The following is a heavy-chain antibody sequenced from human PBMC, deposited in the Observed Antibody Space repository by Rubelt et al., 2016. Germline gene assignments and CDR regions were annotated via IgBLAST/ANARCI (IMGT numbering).Heavy chain of an antibody. Sequence: EVQLVESGGGLVQPGGSLRLSCAASGFTFSSYWMSWVRQAPGKGLEWVGRIKSRANTDATEYAASVKGRFTISRYDSKSTAYLQMNSLETEETAVYYCTRLRYISSWDGMDVWGQGTTVTVSS. CDR3: TRLRYISSWDGMDV. CDR1: GFTFSSYW. J-gene: IGHJ6*02. CDR2: IKSRANTDAT. V-gene: IGHV3-73*01. D-gene: IGHD6-13*01.